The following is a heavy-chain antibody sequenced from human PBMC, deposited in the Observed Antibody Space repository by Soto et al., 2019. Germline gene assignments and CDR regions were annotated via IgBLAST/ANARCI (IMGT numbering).Heavy chain of an antibody. D-gene: IGHD3-10*01. Sequence: PGGSLRLSCAASGFSFSSYSMSWVRQAPGKGLEWVANINQDGSEKYYVDSVKGRFIISRDNAENSLYLQMSSLIAEDTAVYYCTSLMVRGVMWLDYWGQGALVIVSS. CDR1: GFSFSSYS. CDR3: TSLMVRGVMWLDY. CDR2: INQDGSEK. J-gene: IGHJ4*02. V-gene: IGHV3-7*05.